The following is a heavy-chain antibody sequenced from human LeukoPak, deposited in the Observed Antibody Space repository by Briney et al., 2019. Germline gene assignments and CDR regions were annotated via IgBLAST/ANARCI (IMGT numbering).Heavy chain of an antibody. CDR3: ATLVRRDY. V-gene: IGHV3-21*01. J-gene: IGHJ4*02. Sequence: PGGSLRLSCAASGFTFSSYSMNWVRQAPGKGLEWVSSISSSSSYIYYADSVKGRFTISGDNAKNSLHLQMNSLRAEDTAVYYCATLVRRDYWGQGTLVTVSS. CDR2: ISSSSSYI. CDR1: GFTFSSYS.